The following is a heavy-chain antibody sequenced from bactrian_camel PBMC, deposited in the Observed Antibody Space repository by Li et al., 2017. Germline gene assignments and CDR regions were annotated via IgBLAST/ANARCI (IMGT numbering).Heavy chain of an antibody. CDR2: IDTDGST. CDR3: AADYGRWYCGWERTDFNY. J-gene: IGHJ6*01. CDR1: GYTSSTYC. V-gene: IGHV3S1*01. D-gene: IGHD5*01. Sequence: QLVESGGGSVQAGGSLRLSCAAFGYTSSTYCMSWFRQAPGKERERVATIDTDGSTSYADSVKGRFTISKDNAKNTLLLQMNTLKPQDTAMYYCAADYGRWYCGWERTDFNYWGQGTQVTVS.